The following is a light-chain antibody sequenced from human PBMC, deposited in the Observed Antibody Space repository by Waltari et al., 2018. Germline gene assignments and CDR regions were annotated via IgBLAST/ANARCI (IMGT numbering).Light chain of an antibody. J-gene: IGKJ1*01. V-gene: IGKV1-33*01. Sequence: DIQMTQSPSSLSASVGDRVTITCQASQDIRHYLNWYQQRPGKAPTVLIFDASCLKEGVPSRFSGSGSGTYFTLTISSLQPEDVATYYCQHYAAVVLPFGQGTKVDIK. CDR1: QDIRHY. CDR3: QHYAAVVLP. CDR2: DAS.